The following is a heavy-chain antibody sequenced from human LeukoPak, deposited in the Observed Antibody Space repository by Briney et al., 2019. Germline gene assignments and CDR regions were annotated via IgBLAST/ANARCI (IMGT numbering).Heavy chain of an antibody. D-gene: IGHD3-16*01. Sequence: SETLSLTCTVSGGSISSYSWTWIRQPPGKGLEWIGSIYYSGRTNYNPSLKSRVTISVDTSKNQFSLKLSSVTAADTAVYYCVRDRVLGAFDIWGQGTMVTVSS. CDR1: GGSISSYS. J-gene: IGHJ3*02. CDR3: VRDRVLGAFDI. CDR2: IYYSGRT. V-gene: IGHV4-59*12.